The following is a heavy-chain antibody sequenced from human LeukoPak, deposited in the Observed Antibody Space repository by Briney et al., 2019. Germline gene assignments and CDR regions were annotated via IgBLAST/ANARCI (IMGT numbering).Heavy chain of an antibody. D-gene: IGHD3-9*01. CDR2: IYYSGST. V-gene: IGHV4-30-4*01. CDR1: GGSISSGDYY. Sequence: SETLSLTCTVCGGSISSGDYYWSWIRQPPGKGLEWIVYIYYSGSTYYNPSLKSRVTISVDTSKNQFSLKLSSVTAADTAVYYCARDTLTDKGSDYWGQGTLVTVSS. CDR3: ARDTLTDKGSDY. J-gene: IGHJ4*02.